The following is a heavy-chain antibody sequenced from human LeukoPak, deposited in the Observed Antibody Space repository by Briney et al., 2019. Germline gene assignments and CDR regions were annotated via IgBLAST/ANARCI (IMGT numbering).Heavy chain of an antibody. D-gene: IGHD1-26*01. J-gene: IGHJ3*01. CDR2: TFQSGSP. Sequence: SQTLSLTCAVSGGPISSGGYSWTWIRPPPGKGLEWIGYTFQSGSPSYNPSLRSRVTIPVATSRNHFSLELISVTAADTAMYYCARDRAGLGLLDFWGQGTMVTVSS. V-gene: IGHV4-30-2*01. CDR3: ARDRAGLGLLDF. CDR1: GGPISSGGYS.